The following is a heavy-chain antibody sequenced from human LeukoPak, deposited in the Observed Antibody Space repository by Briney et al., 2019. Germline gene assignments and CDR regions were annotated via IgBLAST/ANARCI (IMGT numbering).Heavy chain of an antibody. V-gene: IGHV3-30*18. Sequence: PGRSLRLSCAASGFTFSSYGMHWVRQAPGKGLEWVAVISYDGSNKYYADSVKGRFTISRDNSKNTLYLQMNSLRAEDTAVYYCAKDRPYCGGDCYGTYFDYWGQGTLVTVSS. D-gene: IGHD2-21*02. CDR2: ISYDGSNK. CDR1: GFTFSSYG. CDR3: AKDRPYCGGDCYGTYFDY. J-gene: IGHJ4*02.